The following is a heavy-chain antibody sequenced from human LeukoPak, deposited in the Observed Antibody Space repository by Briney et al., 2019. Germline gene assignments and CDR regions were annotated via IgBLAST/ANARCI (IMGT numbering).Heavy chain of an antibody. CDR1: GGSISSGGYY. V-gene: IGHV4-61*08. D-gene: IGHD6-13*01. CDR3: ARADYSSSWYISGAFDY. J-gene: IGHJ4*02. Sequence: SETLSLTCTVSGGSISSGGYYWSWIRQHPGKGLEWIGYIYYSGSTNYNPSLKSRVTISVDTSKNQFSLKLSSVTAADTAVYYCARADYSSSWYISGAFDYWGQGTLVTVSS. CDR2: IYYSGST.